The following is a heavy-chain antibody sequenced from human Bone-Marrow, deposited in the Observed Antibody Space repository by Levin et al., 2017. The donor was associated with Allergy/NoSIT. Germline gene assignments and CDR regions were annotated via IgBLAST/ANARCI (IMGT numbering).Heavy chain of an antibody. Sequence: ASVKVSCKASGLTFSNSAVQWVRQARGQRLDWIGWIVVGRGNTDYAQKFQERVTITRDMSTSTAYMELSSLRSEDTAVYYCATDRACSGTNCRPYNFDYWGQGTLVTVSS. D-gene: IGHD2-2*01. CDR3: ATDRACSGTNCRPYNFDY. V-gene: IGHV1-58*01. J-gene: IGHJ4*02. CDR1: GLTFSNSA. CDR2: IVVGRGNT.